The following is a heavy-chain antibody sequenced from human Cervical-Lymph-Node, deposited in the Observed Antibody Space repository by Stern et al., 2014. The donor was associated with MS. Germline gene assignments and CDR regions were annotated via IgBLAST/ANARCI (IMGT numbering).Heavy chain of an antibody. Sequence: EVQLVESGAEAKKPGESLRISCEVSGYKFTNNWIGWVRQMPGKGLEGMGIIYPGDSEPRYSPSFQGQVTILVDKSNTTAYLQWSSLKASDTALYYCARRGHGYMGIDYWGQGTPVTVSS. V-gene: IGHV5-51*03. CDR2: IYPGDSEP. J-gene: IGHJ4*02. D-gene: IGHD5-24*01. CDR1: GYKFTNNW. CDR3: ARRGHGYMGIDY.